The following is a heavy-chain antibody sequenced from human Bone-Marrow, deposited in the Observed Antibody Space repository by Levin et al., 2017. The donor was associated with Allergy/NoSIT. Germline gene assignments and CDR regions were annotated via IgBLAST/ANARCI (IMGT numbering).Heavy chain of an antibody. Sequence: GGSLRLSCAASGFTFSSYAMSWVRQAPGKGLEWVSAISGSGGSTSYADSVKGRFTISRANSKNTLYLQMNSLRAEDTAVYYCAKAYGDYGVGGYYFDYWGQGTLVTVSS. CDR1: GFTFSSYA. V-gene: IGHV3-23*01. CDR2: ISGSGGST. CDR3: AKAYGDYGVGGYYFDY. D-gene: IGHD4-17*01. J-gene: IGHJ4*02.